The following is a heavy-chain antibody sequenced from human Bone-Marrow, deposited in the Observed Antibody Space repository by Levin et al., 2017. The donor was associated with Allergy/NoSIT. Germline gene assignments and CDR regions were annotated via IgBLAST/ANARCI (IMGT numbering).Heavy chain of an antibody. CDR3: AKSRSSGCYSSPPDAFDF. V-gene: IGHV3-23*01. J-gene: IGHJ3*01. D-gene: IGHD3-22*01. CDR1: GFSFGSYG. Sequence: QAGGSLRLSCAASGFSFGSYGMSWVRQAPGKGLEWVSGLSGSGEWVSGTSGGAAGTYYADSVRGRFTISRDNSNKMVYLQMNTLRVEDTAIYYCAKSRSSGCYSSPPDAFDFLGQGTMVTVSA. CDR2: TSGGAAGT.